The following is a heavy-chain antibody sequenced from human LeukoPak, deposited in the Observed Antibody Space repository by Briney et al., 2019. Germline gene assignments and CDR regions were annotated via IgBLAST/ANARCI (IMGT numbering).Heavy chain of an antibody. Sequence: SQTLSLTCTVPGGSISSGGYYWSWIRQHPGKGLEWIGYIYYSGSTYYNPSRKSRVTISVDTSQNQFSLRRSSVIPADTAVYYCARGQVRAFDIWGQGTMVTASS. V-gene: IGHV4-31*03. CDR3: ARGQVRAFDI. J-gene: IGHJ3*02. CDR2: IYYSGST. D-gene: IGHD3-10*01. CDR1: GGSISSGGYY.